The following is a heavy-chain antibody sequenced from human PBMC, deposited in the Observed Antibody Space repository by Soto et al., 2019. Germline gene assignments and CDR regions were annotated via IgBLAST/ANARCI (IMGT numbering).Heavy chain of an antibody. CDR2: LYPCDSDT. Sequence: KGSGAMLTPYWIRVVRQMPGKSLGWNGILYPCDSDTRYSPSFQGQVTISADKSSSTAYLQWSSLKASDTAMYYCARRARFWIVYYKADYYDYMDFWSKRTTVIGSS. CDR3: ARRARFWIVYYKADYYDYMDF. J-gene: IGHJ6*03. V-gene: IGHV5-51*01. D-gene: IGHD3-3*01. CDR1: GAMLTPYW.